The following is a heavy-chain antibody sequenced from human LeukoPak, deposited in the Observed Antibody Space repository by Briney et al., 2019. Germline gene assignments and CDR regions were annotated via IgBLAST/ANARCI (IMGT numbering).Heavy chain of an antibody. V-gene: IGHV3-66*01. D-gene: IGHD6-6*01. CDR2: SFGGGST. Sequence: GGSLRLSCAASGFTVSNNCMSWVRQAPGKGLEWVSVSFGGGSTYYADSVKGRFTISRDNSKDTLYLQMNSLRAEDTAVYFCAKGGQLAAYYFDFWGQGTLVTVSS. CDR3: AKGGQLAAYYFDF. CDR1: GFTVSNNC. J-gene: IGHJ4*02.